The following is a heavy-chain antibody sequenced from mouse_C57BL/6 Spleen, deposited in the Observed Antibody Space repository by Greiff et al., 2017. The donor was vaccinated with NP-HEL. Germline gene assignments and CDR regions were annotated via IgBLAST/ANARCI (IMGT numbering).Heavy chain of an antibody. D-gene: IGHD2-5*01. CDR3: ARHEDVYSNYDY. CDR1: GYTFTEYT. CDR2: FYPGSGSI. V-gene: IGHV1-62-2*01. Sequence: VKLMESGAELVKPGASVKLSCKASGYTFTEYTIHWVKQRSGQGLEWIGWFYPGSGSIKYNEKFKDKATLTADKSSSTVYMELSRLTSEDSAVYFCARHEDVYSNYDYWGQGTTLTVSS. J-gene: IGHJ2*01.